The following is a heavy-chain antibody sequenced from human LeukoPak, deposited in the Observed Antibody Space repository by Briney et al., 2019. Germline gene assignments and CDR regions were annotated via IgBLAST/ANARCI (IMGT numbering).Heavy chain of an antibody. CDR2: IHVSGST. CDR1: GGSMSSYY. V-gene: IGHV4-4*07. J-gene: IGHJ4*02. D-gene: IGHD2-2*01. CDR3: ATYHCSTKCRFDY. Sequence: SETLSLTCTVSGGSMSSYYWSWIRQPAGKGLEWIGRIHVSGSTNYNPSLKSRVTMSVDTSKNQFSLKLSSVTAADTAMYYCATYHCSTKCRFDYWGQGTLVTVSS.